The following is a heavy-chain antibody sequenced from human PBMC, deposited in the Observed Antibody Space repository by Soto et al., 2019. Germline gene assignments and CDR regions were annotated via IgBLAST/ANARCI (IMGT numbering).Heavy chain of an antibody. V-gene: IGHV1-69*01. CDR1: GGTFSSYA. Sequence: VSCKASGGTFSSYAISWVRQAPGQGLEWMGGIIPIFGTANYAQKFQGRVTITADESTSTAYMELSSLRSEDTAVYYCARDPRDCSGGSCYALAFDIWGQGTMVTVSS. CDR3: ARDPRDCSGGSCYALAFDI. D-gene: IGHD2-15*01. CDR2: IIPIFGTA. J-gene: IGHJ3*02.